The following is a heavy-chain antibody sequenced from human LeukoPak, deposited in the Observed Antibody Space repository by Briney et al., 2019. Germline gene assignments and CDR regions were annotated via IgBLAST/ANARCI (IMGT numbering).Heavy chain of an antibody. V-gene: IGHV4-4*07. D-gene: IGHD3-22*01. Sequence: SETLSLMCTVSAGPIYSYYWSWIRQPAGKGLEWIGRLYPSVSPNYNPSLKSRVTMSVDTSKNQFALNLRAVTAADTAVYYCARLKFYDSTGYSPGHYMDVWGKGITVTVSS. CDR1: AGPIYSYY. CDR3: ARLKFYDSTGYSPGHYMDV. J-gene: IGHJ6*03. CDR2: LYPSVSP.